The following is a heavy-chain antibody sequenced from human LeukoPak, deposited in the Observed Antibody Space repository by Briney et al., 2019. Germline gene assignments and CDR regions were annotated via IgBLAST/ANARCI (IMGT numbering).Heavy chain of an antibody. J-gene: IGHJ4*02. V-gene: IGHV4-59*08. CDR1: GGSISSYY. CDR2: IYYSGST. Sequence: PSETLSLTCTVSGGSISSYYWSLIRQPPGKGREWSGYIYYSGSTNYNPSLKSRVTISVDTSKNQFALKLSSVTAANTAVYYCARLPDYGDVRGDYWGQGTLVTVSS. CDR3: ARLPDYGDVRGDY. D-gene: IGHD4-17*01.